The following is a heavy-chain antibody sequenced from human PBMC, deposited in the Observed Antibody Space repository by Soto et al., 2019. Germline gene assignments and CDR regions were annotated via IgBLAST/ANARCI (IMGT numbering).Heavy chain of an antibody. J-gene: IGHJ6*02. CDR2: INPNSGGT. V-gene: IGHV1-2*04. CDR3: ARDQVGNYYGMDV. CDR1: GYTFTGYH. Sequence: GASVKVSCKASGYTFTGYHMHWLSKEHGQGLEWMGWINPNSGGTNYAQKFQGWVTMTRDTSISTAYMELSRLRSDDTAVYYCARDQVGNYYGMDVWGQGTTVTVSS.